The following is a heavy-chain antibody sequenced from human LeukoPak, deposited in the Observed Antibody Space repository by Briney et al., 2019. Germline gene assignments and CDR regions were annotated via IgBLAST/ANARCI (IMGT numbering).Heavy chain of an antibody. CDR2: ISGSGGST. J-gene: IGHJ4*02. Sequence: GGSLRLSCAASGFTFSSYAMSWVRQAPGKGLEWVSAISGSGGSTYYADSVKGRFTISRDNSKNTLYLQMNSLRAEDTAVYYCAKERITMIVVVIEGFDYWGQGTLDTVSS. CDR1: GFTFSSYA. V-gene: IGHV3-23*01. D-gene: IGHD3-22*01. CDR3: AKERITMIVVVIEGFDY.